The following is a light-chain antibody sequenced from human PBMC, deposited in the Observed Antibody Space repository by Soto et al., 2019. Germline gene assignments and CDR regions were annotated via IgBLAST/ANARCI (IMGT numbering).Light chain of an antibody. CDR3: LQDYNYPPT. CDR2: AAS. V-gene: IGKV1-6*01. Sequence: AIQMTQSPSSLAASLGDRVTITCRASQGIRNDLGWYQQKPGKAPKLLIYAASSLQSGVPSRFSGSGSGTDFTLTISSLQPEDFATYYCLQDYNYPPTFGGGTKVDI. CDR1: QGIRND. J-gene: IGKJ4*01.